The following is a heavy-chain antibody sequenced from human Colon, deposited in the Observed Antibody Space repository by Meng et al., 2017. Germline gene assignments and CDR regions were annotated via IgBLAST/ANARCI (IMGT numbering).Heavy chain of an antibody. D-gene: IGHD3-16*01. Sequence: SETLSLTCTVSGGSISSCGSYWSWIRQPAGKGLEWIGRIYTSGYTNYNPPLKSRVTMSIDTSKNQFSLKLSSVTAADTAVYYCATDLGYWGQGTLVTVSS. CDR1: GGSISSCGSY. J-gene: IGHJ4*02. CDR2: IYTSGYT. V-gene: IGHV4-61*02. CDR3: ATDLGY.